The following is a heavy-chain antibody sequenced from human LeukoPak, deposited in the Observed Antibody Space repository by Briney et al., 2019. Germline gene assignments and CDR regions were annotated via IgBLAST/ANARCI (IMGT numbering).Heavy chain of an antibody. CDR2: ISGSGGST. CDR1: GFTFSSYA. J-gene: IGHJ4*02. CDR3: TTAVPYYYDSSGYYYPFDY. Sequence: GGSLRLSCAASGFTFSSYAMSWVRQAPGKGLEWVSAISGSGGSTYYADSVKGRFTISRDNSKNTLYLQMNSLKTEDTAVYYCTTAVPYYYDSSGYYYPFDYWGQGTLVTVSS. D-gene: IGHD3-22*01. V-gene: IGHV3-23*01.